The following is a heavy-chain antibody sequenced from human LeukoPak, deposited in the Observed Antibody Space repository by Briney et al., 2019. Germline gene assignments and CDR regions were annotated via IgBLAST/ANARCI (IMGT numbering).Heavy chain of an antibody. Sequence: GGSLGLSCEGSGYTLSSYAMHWVRQAPGKGLEYVAAISCDGRITYFANFVKGRFTISRDNSKNTLYLQMGSLRNEDMDVYYCARVSGWYWFDQWGQGTLVTVSS. CDR1: GYTLSSYA. D-gene: IGHD6-19*01. CDR3: ARVSGWYWFDQ. CDR2: ISCDGRIT. J-gene: IGHJ5*02. V-gene: IGHV3-64*01.